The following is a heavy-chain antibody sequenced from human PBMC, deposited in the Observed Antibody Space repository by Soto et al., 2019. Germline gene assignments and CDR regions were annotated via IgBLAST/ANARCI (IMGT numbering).Heavy chain of an antibody. D-gene: IGHD2-21*02. Sequence: QLQLQESGPGLVKPSETLSLTCTVSGGSISSSSYYWGWIRQPPGKGLEWIGSIYYSGSTYYNPSLKSRVTISVDTSKNQFSLKLSSVTAADTAVYYCASHFSIQRWMVVTATIPDYWGQGTLVTVSS. J-gene: IGHJ4*02. CDR1: GGSISSSSYY. CDR3: ASHFSIQRWMVVTATIPDY. V-gene: IGHV4-39*01. CDR2: IYYSGST.